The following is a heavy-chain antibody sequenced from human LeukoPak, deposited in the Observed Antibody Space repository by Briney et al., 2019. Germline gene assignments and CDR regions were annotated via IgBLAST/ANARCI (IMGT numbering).Heavy chain of an antibody. D-gene: IGHD3-3*01. V-gene: IGHV3-53*04. CDR3: ARGTADYDFWSGRIATSYYFDY. Sequence: GGSLRLSCAASGFTVSSNYMSWVRQAPGKGLEWVSVIYSGGSTYYADSAKGRFTISRHNSKNTLYLQMNSLRAEDTAVYYCARGTADYDFWSGRIATSYYFDYWGQGTLVTVSS. J-gene: IGHJ4*02. CDR1: GFTVSSNY. CDR2: IYSGGST.